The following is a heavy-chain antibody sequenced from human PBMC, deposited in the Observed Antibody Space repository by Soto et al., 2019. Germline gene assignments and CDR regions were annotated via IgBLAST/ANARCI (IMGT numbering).Heavy chain of an antibody. CDR2: IYHNGTT. J-gene: IGHJ4*02. CDR1: TASVSSSKW. Sequence: TSETLSLTCAVSTASVSSSKWWTWIRQPPGKRLEWIGYIYHNGTTNYNPSLKSRVTTSVDTSKNQFSLKLNSVTAADTAVYYCARGKDYFDYWGQGTQVTVSS. V-gene: IGHV4-4*02. CDR3: ARGKDYFDY.